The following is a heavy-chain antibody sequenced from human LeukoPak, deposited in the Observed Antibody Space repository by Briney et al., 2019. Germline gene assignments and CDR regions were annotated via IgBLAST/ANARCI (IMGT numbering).Heavy chain of an antibody. CDR3: ARFVVGDAFDI. V-gene: IGHV3-66*01. CDR2: IYSGGST. CDR1: GFTVSSNY. D-gene: IGHD2-21*01. J-gene: IGHJ3*02. Sequence: PGGSLRLSCAASGFTVSSNYMSWVRQAPGKGLEWVSVIYSGGSTYYADSVKGRFTISRDNSKNTLYLQMNSLRAEDTAVYYCARFVVGDAFDIWGQGTMVTVSS.